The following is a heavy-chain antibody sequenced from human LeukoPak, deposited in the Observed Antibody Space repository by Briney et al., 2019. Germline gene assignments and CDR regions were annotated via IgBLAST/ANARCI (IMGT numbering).Heavy chain of an antibody. CDR2: IYYSGST. V-gene: IGHV4-31*03. J-gene: IGHJ5*02. D-gene: IGHD4-17*01. Sequence: SQTLSLTCTVSGGSISSGGYYWSWIRQHPGKGLEWIGYIYYSGSTYYNPSLKSRVTISVDTSKNQFSLKLSSVTAADTAVYYCARDARRRTTVTNNWFDLWGQGTLVTVSS. CDR3: ARDARRRTTVTNNWFDL. CDR1: GGSISSGGYY.